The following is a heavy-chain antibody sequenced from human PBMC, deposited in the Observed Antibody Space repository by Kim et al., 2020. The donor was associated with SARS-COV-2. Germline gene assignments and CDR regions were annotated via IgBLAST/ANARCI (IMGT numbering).Heavy chain of an antibody. Sequence: ASVKVSCKASGYTFTSYGISWVRQAPGQGLEWMGWISAYNGNTNYAQKLQGRVTMTTDTSTSTAYMELRSLRSDDTAVYYCARDRRLYYYDSSGYSNPGYFDYWGQGTLVTVSS. J-gene: IGHJ4*02. V-gene: IGHV1-18*04. D-gene: IGHD3-22*01. CDR2: ISAYNGNT. CDR3: ARDRRLYYYDSSGYSNPGYFDY. CDR1: GYTFTSYG.